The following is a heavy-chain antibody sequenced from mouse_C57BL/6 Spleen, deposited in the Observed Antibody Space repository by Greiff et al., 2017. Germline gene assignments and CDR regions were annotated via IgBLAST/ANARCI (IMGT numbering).Heavy chain of an antibody. CDR3: ARGWQRYLFDY. D-gene: IGHD1-1*01. CDR2: INPNNGGT. CDR1: GYTFTDYY. J-gene: IGHJ2*01. Sequence: EVQLVESGAGLVKPGASVKISCKASGYTFTDYYMDWVKQKPGKSLEWIGDINPNNGGTNYNQKFKGKATLTVDKSSSTAYMELGRLTSEDTAVYYCARGWQRYLFDYWGQGTTLTVSS. V-gene: IGHV1-18*01.